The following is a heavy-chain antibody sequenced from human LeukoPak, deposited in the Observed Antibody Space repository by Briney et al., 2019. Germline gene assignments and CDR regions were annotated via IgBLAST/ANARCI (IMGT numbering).Heavy chain of an antibody. CDR1: GGTFNNYA. V-gene: IGHV1-69*05. D-gene: IGHD7-27*01. CDR2: IIPIFGKA. CDR3: ARIPGDPFDY. J-gene: IGHJ4*02. Sequence: SVKVSCKASGGTFNNYAIYWVRQAPGQGLEWMGGIIPIFGKAKYAQKFQGRVTMTRDTSISTAYMELSRLRSDDTAVYYCARIPGDPFDYWGQGTLVTVSS.